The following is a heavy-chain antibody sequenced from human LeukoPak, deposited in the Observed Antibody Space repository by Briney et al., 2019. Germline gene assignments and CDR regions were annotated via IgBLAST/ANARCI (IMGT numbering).Heavy chain of an antibody. CDR1: GFTFSDYS. D-gene: IGHD3-10*01. CDR3: ARVSSLYYGSGSYYLAYYYYYYMDV. CDR2: ISSSGSSI. V-gene: IGHV3-11*01. Sequence: GSLRLSCAASGFTFSDYSMSWIRQAPGKGLEWVSYISSSGSSIYYADSVKGRFTISRDNAKNSLYLQMNSLRAEDTAVYYCARVSSLYYGSGSYYLAYYYYYYMDVWGKGTTVTISS. J-gene: IGHJ6*03.